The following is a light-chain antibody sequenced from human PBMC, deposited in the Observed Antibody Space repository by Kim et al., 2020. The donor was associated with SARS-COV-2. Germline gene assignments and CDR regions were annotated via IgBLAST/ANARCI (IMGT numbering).Light chain of an antibody. J-gene: IGLJ2*01. CDR1: RLGDQY. Sequence: VSPGQTASLTCSGDRLGDQYACWYQQEPGQSPVLVIYQDSKRPSGLPGRFSGSNSGNTATLTISGTQAMDEADYYCQAWDSINVVFGGGTQLTVL. CDR3: QAWDSINVV. V-gene: IGLV3-1*01. CDR2: QDS.